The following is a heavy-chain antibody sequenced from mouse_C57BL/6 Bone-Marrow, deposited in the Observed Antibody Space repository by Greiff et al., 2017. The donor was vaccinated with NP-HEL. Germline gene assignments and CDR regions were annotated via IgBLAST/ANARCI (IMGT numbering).Heavy chain of an antibody. D-gene: IGHD1-1*01. J-gene: IGHJ1*03. CDR3: TNYYGSSYWYFDV. V-gene: IGHV1-5*01. Sequence: EVQLQQSGTVLARPGASVKMSCKTSGYTFTSYWMHWVKQRPGQGLEWIGAIYPGNSDTSYNQKFKGKAKLTADTSASTAYMELSSLTNEDSAVYYCTNYYGSSYWYFDVWGTGTPVTVSS. CDR2: IYPGNSDT. CDR1: GYTFTSYW.